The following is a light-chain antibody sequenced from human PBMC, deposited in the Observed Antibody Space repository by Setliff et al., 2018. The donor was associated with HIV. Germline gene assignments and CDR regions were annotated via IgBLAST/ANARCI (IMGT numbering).Light chain of an antibody. CDR3: GSCTTTSPCA. CDR1: SSDVGNYNY. J-gene: IGLJ1*01. V-gene: IGLV2-14*01. CDR2: EVT. Sequence: QSALTQPASVSGSPGQSITISCTGTSSDVGNYNYVSWYQQHPGKAPKLMIYEVTYRPSGVSNRFSGSKSGNTASLTISGLQAEDEADYYCGSCTTTSPCAFGTGTKVTVL.